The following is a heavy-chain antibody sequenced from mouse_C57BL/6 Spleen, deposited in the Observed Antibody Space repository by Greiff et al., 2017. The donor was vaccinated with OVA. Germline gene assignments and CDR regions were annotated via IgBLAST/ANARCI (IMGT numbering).Heavy chain of an antibody. CDR2: IYPGDGDT. CDR1: GYAFSSSW. J-gene: IGHJ1*03. Sequence: VQLQQSGPELVKPGASVKISCKASGYAFSSSWMNWVKQRPGKGLEWIGRIYPGDGDTNYNGKFKGKATLTADKSSSTAYMQLSSLTSEDSAVYFCARGGLGRGWYFDVWGTGTTVTVSS. V-gene: IGHV1-82*01. CDR3: ARGGLGRGWYFDV. D-gene: IGHD4-1*01.